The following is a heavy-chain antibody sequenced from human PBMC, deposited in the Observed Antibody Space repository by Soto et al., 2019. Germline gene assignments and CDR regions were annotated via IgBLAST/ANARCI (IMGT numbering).Heavy chain of an antibody. CDR2: IIPIYGTA. CDR3: ARSYCSGGSCYSYFDY. Sequence: QVQLVQSGAEVKKPGSSVKVSCKASGGTFSSYAISWVRQAPGQGLEWMGGIIPIYGTANYAQKFQGRVTMTADESTSTAYMGLSSLRSEDTAVYYCARSYCSGGSCYSYFDYWGQGTLVTVSS. D-gene: IGHD2-15*01. CDR1: GGTFSSYA. V-gene: IGHV1-69*01. J-gene: IGHJ4*02.